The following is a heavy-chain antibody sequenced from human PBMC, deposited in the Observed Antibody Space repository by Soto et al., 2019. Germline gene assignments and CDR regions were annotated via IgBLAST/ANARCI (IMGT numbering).Heavy chain of an antibody. J-gene: IGHJ5*02. D-gene: IGHD1-26*01. CDR3: ARDGSYRGWVDP. V-gene: IGHV4-31*03. CDR1: GGSISSGGYY. Sequence: QVQLQESGPGLVKPSQTLSLTCTVSGGSISSGGYYWTWIRQHPERGLECIGYIYYSGSTFYNPSIKSRVTISVDTSKNQFSLKLSSVTAADTAVYYCARDGSYRGWVDPWGQGTLVTVSS. CDR2: IYYSGST.